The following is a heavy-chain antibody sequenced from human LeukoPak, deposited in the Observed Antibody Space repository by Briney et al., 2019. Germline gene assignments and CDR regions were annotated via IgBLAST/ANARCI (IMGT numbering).Heavy chain of an antibody. CDR1: GFTFSTYW. J-gene: IGHJ5*02. D-gene: IGHD4-23*01. V-gene: IGHV3-74*01. Sequence: GGSLRLSCAASGFTFSTYWMHWVRQAPGKGLVWVSRISSDGTNTGYADSVKGRFTISRDNAENTVYLQMNSLRAEDTAVYYCVREGGNYWFDPWGQGTLVTVSS. CDR2: ISSDGTNT. CDR3: VREGGNYWFDP.